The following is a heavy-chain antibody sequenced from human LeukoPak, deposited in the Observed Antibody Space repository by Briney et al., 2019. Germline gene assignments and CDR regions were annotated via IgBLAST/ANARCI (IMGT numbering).Heavy chain of an antibody. CDR3: ARGHCSSTSCYAFGHWFDP. V-gene: IGHV4-34*01. Sequence: SETLSLTCAVYGGSFSGYYWSWIRQPPGKGLEWIGEINHSGSTNYNPSLKSRVTISVDTSKNQFSLKLSSVTAADTAVYYCARGHCSSTSCYAFGHWFDPWGQGTLVTVSS. J-gene: IGHJ5*02. D-gene: IGHD2-2*01. CDR2: INHSGST. CDR1: GGSFSGYY.